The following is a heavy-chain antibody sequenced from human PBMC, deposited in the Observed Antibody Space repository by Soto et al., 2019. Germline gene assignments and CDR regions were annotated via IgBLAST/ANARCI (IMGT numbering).Heavy chain of an antibody. J-gene: IGHJ5*02. V-gene: IGHV1-3*01. CDR3: ARDGYDILTGYYSFDP. CDR2: INAGNGNT. CDR1: GYTFTSYA. Sequence: GASVKVSCKASGYTFTSYAMHWVRQAPGQRLEWMGWINAGNGNTKYSQKFQGRVTITRDTSASTAYMELSSLRSEDTAVYYCARDGYDILTGYYSFDPWGQGNLVTVSS. D-gene: IGHD3-9*01.